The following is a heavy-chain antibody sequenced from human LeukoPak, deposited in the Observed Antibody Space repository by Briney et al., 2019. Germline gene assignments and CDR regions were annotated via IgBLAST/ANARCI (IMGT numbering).Heavy chain of an antibody. CDR2: TSSSGSTI. J-gene: IGHJ4*02. D-gene: IGHD3-22*01. V-gene: IGHV3-48*03. Sequence: GGSLRLSCAASGFTFSSYEMNWVRQAPGKGLEWISYTSSSGSTIYYADSVKGRFTISRDNAKNSLYLQMNSLRAEDTAVYYCAKADDSSGYYYAVHWGQGTLVTVSS. CDR3: AKADDSSGYYYAVH. CDR1: GFTFSSYE.